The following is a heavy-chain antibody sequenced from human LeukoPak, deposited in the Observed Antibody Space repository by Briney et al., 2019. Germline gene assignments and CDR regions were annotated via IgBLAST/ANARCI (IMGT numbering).Heavy chain of an antibody. J-gene: IGHJ4*02. CDR2: IRNDGSNK. CDR3: AKGVAYGSSALDY. CDR1: RFTLSSYG. Sequence: GGSLRLSCAASRFTLSSYGMHWVRQAPGKGLEWVAFIRNDGSNKYYPDSVKGRFTISRDNSKNTLYLQMNSLRAEDTAVYYCAKGVAYGSSALDYWGQGTLDTVSS. D-gene: IGHD3-10*01. V-gene: IGHV3-30*02.